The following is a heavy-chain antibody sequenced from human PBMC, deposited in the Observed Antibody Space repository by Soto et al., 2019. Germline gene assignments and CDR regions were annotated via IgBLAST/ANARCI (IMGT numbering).Heavy chain of an antibody. CDR1: GFTFSSHE. CDR2: ISSSGRTI. Sequence: AGGSLRLSCAASGFTFSSHEMNWVRQAPGKGLEWLSYISSSGRTIYYADSVKGRFTISRDNAKNSLYLQMNSLRAEDTAVYYCAREVDSSGYLVSRGQGSLVTVSS. J-gene: IGHJ4*02. D-gene: IGHD3-22*01. CDR3: AREVDSSGYLVS. V-gene: IGHV3-48*03.